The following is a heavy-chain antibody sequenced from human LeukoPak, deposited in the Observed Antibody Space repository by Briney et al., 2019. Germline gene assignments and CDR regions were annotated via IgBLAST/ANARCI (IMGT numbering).Heavy chain of an antibody. J-gene: IGHJ4*02. CDR3: ARCGSYSYYY. CDR2: INHSGST. V-gene: IGHV4-34*01. CDR1: GGSFSGYY. D-gene: IGHD1-26*01. Sequence: PSETLSLTCAVYGGSFSGYYWSWIRQPPGKGLEWIGEINHSGSTNYNPSLKSRVTISVDTSKNQFSLKLSSVTAADTAVYYCARCGSYSYYYWGQGTLVTVSS.